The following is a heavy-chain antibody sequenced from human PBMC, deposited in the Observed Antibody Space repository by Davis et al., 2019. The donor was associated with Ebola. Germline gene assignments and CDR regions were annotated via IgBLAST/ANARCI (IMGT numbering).Heavy chain of an antibody. Sequence: GGSLRLSCAASGFTFSSYDMHWVRQAPGKGLEWVSVIYSGGSTYYADSVKGRFTISRHNSKNTLYLQMNSLRAEDTAVYYCARATPTYYYDSSGYSAYYGMDVWGQGTTVTVSS. CDR3: ARATPTYYYDSSGYSAYYGMDV. CDR1: GFTFSSYD. V-gene: IGHV3-53*04. J-gene: IGHJ6*02. D-gene: IGHD3-22*01. CDR2: IYSGGST.